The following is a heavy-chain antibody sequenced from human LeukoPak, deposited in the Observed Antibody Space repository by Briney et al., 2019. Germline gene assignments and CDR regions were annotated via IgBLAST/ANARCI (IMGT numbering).Heavy chain of an antibody. V-gene: IGHV3-11*01. CDR2: ISSSGSTI. Sequence: PGGSLRLSCAASGFTFSDYYMSWIGQAPGKGLEGVSYISSSGSTIYYADSVKGRFTISRDNAKNSLYLQMNSLRAEDTAVYYCARPSNYGDYVEASDYWGQGTLVTVSS. J-gene: IGHJ4*02. CDR3: ARPSNYGDYVEASDY. D-gene: IGHD4-17*01. CDR1: GFTFSDYY.